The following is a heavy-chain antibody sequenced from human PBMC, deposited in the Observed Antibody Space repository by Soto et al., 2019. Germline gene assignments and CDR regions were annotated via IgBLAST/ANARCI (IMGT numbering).Heavy chain of an antibody. Sequence: ASVKVSCKVSGYTLTELSMHWVRQAPGKGLEWMGGFDPEDGETIYAQKFQGRVTMTEGTSTDTAYMELSSLRSEDTAVYYCATDFRGITIFGVVPWGQGTLVTV. J-gene: IGHJ5*02. CDR2: FDPEDGET. CDR1: GYTLTELS. D-gene: IGHD3-3*01. CDR3: ATDFRGITIFGVVP. V-gene: IGHV1-24*01.